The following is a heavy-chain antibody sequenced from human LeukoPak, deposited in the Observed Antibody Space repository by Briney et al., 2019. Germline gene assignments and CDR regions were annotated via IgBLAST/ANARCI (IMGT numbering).Heavy chain of an antibody. V-gene: IGHV3-21*01. CDR3: ARRSAWFGEAPPDY. Sequence: GGSLRLSCAAFGFTFSSYSMNWVRQAPGKGLEWVSSISSSSSYIYYADSVKGRFTISRDNAKNSLYLQMNSLRAEDTAVYYCARRSAWFGEAPPDYWGQGTLVTVSS. J-gene: IGHJ4*02. CDR2: ISSSSSYI. D-gene: IGHD3-10*01. CDR1: GFTFSSYS.